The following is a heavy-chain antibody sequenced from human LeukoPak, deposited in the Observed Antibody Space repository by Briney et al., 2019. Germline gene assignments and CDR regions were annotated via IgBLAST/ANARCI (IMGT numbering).Heavy chain of an antibody. CDR3: ARDLYYYDSSGYYGEDYFDY. CDR2: IYTSGST. V-gene: IGHV4-61*02. D-gene: IGHD3-22*01. CDR1: GGSISSGSYY. Sequence: SQTLSLTCTVSGGSISSGSYYWSWIRQPAGKGLEWIGRIYTSGSTNYNPSLKSRVTISVDTSKNQFSLELSSVTAADTAVYYCARDLYYYDSSGYYGEDYFDYWGQGTLVTVSS. J-gene: IGHJ4*02.